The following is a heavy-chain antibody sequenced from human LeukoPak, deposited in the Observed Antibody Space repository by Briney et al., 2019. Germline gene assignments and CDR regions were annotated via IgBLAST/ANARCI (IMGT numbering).Heavy chain of an antibody. CDR2: INNDGSST. V-gene: IGHV3-74*01. D-gene: IGHD6-19*01. J-gene: IGHJ4*02. CDR1: GLIFSRYW. CDR3: AMAGTGYFDD. Sequence: PGGSLRLSCAASGLIFSRYWMHWVRQAPGKGLVWVSRINNDGSSTIYADSVKGRFTISRDNAKNTLYLQMNSLRAEDTAVYYCAMAGTGYFDDWGQGTLVTVSS.